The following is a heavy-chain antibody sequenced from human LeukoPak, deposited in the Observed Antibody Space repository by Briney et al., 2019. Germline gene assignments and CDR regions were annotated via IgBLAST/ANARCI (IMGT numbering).Heavy chain of an antibody. CDR3: AKSTSPLYYYGMDV. CDR1: GFTFSNYA. Sequence: GGSLRLSCAASGFTFSNYAMSWVRQAPGKGLEWVSTISGSGGSTYYADSVKGRFTISRDNSENTLYLQLNSLRAEDTAVYYCAKSTSPLYYYGMDVWGQGTTVTVSS. CDR2: ISGSGGST. J-gene: IGHJ6*02. D-gene: IGHD2-2*01. V-gene: IGHV3-23*01.